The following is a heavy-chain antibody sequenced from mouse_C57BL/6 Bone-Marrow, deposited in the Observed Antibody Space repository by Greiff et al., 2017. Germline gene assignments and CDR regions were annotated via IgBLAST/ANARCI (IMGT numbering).Heavy chain of an antibody. J-gene: IGHJ2*01. D-gene: IGHD1-1*01. Sequence: VQLKESGAELVRPGTSVKVSCKASGYAFTNYLIEWVKQRPGQGLEWIGVINPGSGGTNYNEKFKGKATLTADKSSSTAYMQLSSLTSEDSAVYFCARRPGSSYYFDYWGQGTTLTVSS. V-gene: IGHV1-54*01. CDR1: GYAFTNYL. CDR3: ARRPGSSYYFDY. CDR2: INPGSGGT.